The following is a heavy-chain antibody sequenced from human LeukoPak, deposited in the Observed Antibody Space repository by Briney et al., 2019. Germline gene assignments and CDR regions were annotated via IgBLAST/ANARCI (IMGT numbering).Heavy chain of an antibody. Sequence: SEALSLTCTVSGGSISSYYWSWIRQPPGKGLEWIGYIYYSGSTNYNPSLKSRVTMSVDTSKNQFSLKLSSVTAADTAVYYCARDDCSSTSCYTGWFDPWGQGTLVTVSS. D-gene: IGHD2-2*02. CDR2: IYYSGST. J-gene: IGHJ5*02. V-gene: IGHV4-59*12. CDR1: GGSISSYY. CDR3: ARDDCSSTSCYTGWFDP.